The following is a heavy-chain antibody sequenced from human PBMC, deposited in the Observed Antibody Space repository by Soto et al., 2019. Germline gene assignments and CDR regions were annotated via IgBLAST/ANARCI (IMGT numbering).Heavy chain of an antibody. CDR3: ARLEVGDRGSRYYFDY. D-gene: IGHD3-10*01. V-gene: IGHV4-39*01. CDR1: GGSISSSSYY. Sequence: SETLSLTCTVSGGSISSSSYYWGWIRQPPGKGLEWIGSIYYSGSTYYNPSLKSRVTISVDTSKNQFSLKLSSVTAADTAVYYWARLEVGDRGSRYYFDYWGQGTLVTVSS. J-gene: IGHJ4*02. CDR2: IYYSGST.